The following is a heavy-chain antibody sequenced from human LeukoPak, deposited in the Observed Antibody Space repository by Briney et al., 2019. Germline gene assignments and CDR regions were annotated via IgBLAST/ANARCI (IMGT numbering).Heavy chain of an antibody. CDR3: AKDDGWLQYNY. CDR2: IRYDGTDK. D-gene: IGHD5-24*01. Sequence: GGSLRLSCAASGFTFSNHGMHWVRQAPGKGLEWVAFIRYDGTDKYYADSVKGRFTISRDNSENTVYLQMNSLRAEDTAVYYCAKDDGWLQYNYWGQGTLVTVSS. V-gene: IGHV3-30*02. CDR1: GFTFSNHG. J-gene: IGHJ4*02.